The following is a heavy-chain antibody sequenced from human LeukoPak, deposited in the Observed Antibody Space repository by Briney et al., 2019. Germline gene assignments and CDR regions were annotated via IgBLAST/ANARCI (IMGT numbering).Heavy chain of an antibody. J-gene: IGHJ4*02. D-gene: IGHD1-20*01. CDR3: ARDNWKGY. CDR1: GFTFSKYS. V-gene: IGHV3-48*04. Sequence: QTGGSLRLSCAASGFTFSKYSMTWVRQAPGKGLEWVSFINTDGGTTYYADAVRGRFTISRDNAKNSLYLQMNSLRAEDTAIYYCARDNWKGYWGQGTPVTVSS. CDR2: INTDGGTT.